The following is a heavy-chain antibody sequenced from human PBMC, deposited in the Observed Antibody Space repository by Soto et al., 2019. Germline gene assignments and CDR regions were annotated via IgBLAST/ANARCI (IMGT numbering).Heavy chain of an antibody. V-gene: IGHV1-18*01. CDR1: GYTFTSYG. J-gene: IGHJ4*02. CDR3: ARDLLLWFGEGVSVDY. Sequence: QVQLVQSGAEVKKPGASVKVSCKASGYTFTSYGISWVRQAPGQGLEWMGWISAYNGNTNYAQKLQGRVTMTTYTSTSTDYMELRSLGSDDTAVYYCARDLLLWFGEGVSVDYWGQGTLVTVSS. CDR2: ISAYNGNT. D-gene: IGHD3-10*01.